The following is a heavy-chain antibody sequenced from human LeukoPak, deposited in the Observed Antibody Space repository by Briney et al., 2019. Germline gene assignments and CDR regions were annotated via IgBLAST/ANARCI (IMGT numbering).Heavy chain of an antibody. J-gene: IGHJ4*02. CDR1: GFTFSSYA. Sequence: GGSVRLSCAASGFTFSSYAMSWARQAPGKGLEWVSAISATGGGNFYTGSVKCRFTISRDTSKDTLYLQMNSLRAEDTAVYYCARGQSFDYWGQGTLVTVSS. V-gene: IGHV3-23*01. CDR3: ARGQSFDY. CDR2: ISATGGGN.